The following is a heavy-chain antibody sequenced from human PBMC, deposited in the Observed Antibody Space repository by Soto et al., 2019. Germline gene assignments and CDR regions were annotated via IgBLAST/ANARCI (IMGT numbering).Heavy chain of an antibody. D-gene: IGHD3-3*01. Sequence: GASVKVSCKASGYTFNSYDINWVRQATGPGLEWMGWMNPNSGNTGYAQKFQGRVTMTRDTSISTAYMELSSLRSEDTAVYYCAKDQNQGITIFGVVPDYWGQGTLVTVSS. CDR3: AKDQNQGITIFGVVPDY. V-gene: IGHV1-8*01. J-gene: IGHJ4*02. CDR2: MNPNSGNT. CDR1: GYTFNSYD.